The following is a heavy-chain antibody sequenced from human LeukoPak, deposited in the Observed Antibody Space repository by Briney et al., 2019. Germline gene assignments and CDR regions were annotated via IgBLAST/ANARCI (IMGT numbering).Heavy chain of an antibody. CDR3: AGAGIQNWFDP. J-gene: IGHJ5*02. Sequence: GGSLRLSCAASGFTFSSYSMNWVRQAPGKGLEWVSYISSSSSTIYYADSVKGRFTISRDNAKNSLYLQMNSLRAEDTAVYYCAGAGIQNWFDPWGQGTLVTVSS. V-gene: IGHV3-48*04. CDR2: ISSSSSTI. D-gene: IGHD6-13*01. CDR1: GFTFSSYS.